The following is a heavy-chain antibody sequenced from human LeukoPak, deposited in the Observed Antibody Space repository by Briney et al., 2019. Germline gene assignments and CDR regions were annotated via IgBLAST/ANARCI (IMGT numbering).Heavy chain of an antibody. Sequence: GGSLRLSCAPSGFTFSSYWMHWVRQAPGKGLVWVSRINSDGSSTSYADSVKGRFTISRDNAKNTLYLQMNSLRAEDTAIYSYARDHNGGYVHDAFDIWGQGTMVTVSS. CDR1: GFTFSSYW. V-gene: IGHV3-74*01. D-gene: IGHD5-12*01. CDR3: ARDHNGGYVHDAFDI. J-gene: IGHJ3*02. CDR2: INSDGSST.